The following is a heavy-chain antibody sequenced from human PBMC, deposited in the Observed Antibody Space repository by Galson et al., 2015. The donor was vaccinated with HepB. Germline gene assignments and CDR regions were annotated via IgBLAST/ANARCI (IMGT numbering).Heavy chain of an antibody. V-gene: IGHV1-18*04. CDR3: ARVEEGFGDLPATLSENYGMDV. D-gene: IGHD3-10*01. Sequence: SVKVSCKASGYTFTSYGISWVRQAPGQGLEWMGWISAYNGNTNYAQKLQGRVTMTTDTSTSTAYMELRSLRSDDTAVYYCARVEEGFGDLPATLSENYGMDVWGQGTTVTVSS. CDR2: ISAYNGNT. J-gene: IGHJ6*02. CDR1: GYTFTSYG.